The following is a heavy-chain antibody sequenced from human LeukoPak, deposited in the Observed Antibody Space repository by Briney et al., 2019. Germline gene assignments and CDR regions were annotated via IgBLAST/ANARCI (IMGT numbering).Heavy chain of an antibody. J-gene: IGHJ3*02. V-gene: IGHV4-59*12. CDR1: GDSISSYY. CDR3: ARVGYPTQRRVLSAVTVPTAGAFDI. D-gene: IGHD2-21*02. Sequence: PSETLSLTCTVSGDSISSYYCSWIRQPPGKGLEWIGYIYYSGSTSYNPSLKSRVSISLDTSNNQFSLKLRSVTAADTAVYYCARVGYPTQRRVLSAVTVPTAGAFDIWGQGTLVTVSS. CDR2: IYYSGST.